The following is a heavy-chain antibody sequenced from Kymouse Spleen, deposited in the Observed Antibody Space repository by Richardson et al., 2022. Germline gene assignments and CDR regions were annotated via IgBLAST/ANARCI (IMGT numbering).Heavy chain of an antibody. CDR1: GFTFSSYW. Sequence: EVQLVESGGGLVQPGGSLRLSCAASGFTFSSYWMSWVRQAPGKGLEWVANIKQDGSEKYYVDSVKGRFTISRDNAKNSLYLQMNSLRAEDTAVYYCARDENYYGSGTFNWFDPWGQGTLVTVSS. CDR2: IKQDGSEK. V-gene: IGHV3-7*01. D-gene: IGHD3-10*01. CDR3: ARDENYYGSGTFNWFDP. J-gene: IGHJ5*02.